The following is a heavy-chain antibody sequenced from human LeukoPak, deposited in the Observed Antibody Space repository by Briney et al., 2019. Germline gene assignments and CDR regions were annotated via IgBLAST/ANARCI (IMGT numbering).Heavy chain of an antibody. CDR1: GFTFSSYS. CDR3: ARGVVPAATSNWFDP. CDR2: ISSSSSYI. Sequence: GSLRLSCAASGFTFSSYSMNGVRQAPGKGLEWVSSISSSSSYIYYADSVKGRFTISRDNAKNSLYLQMNSLRAEDTAVYYCARGVVPAATSNWFDPWGQGTLVTVSS. V-gene: IGHV3-21*01. D-gene: IGHD2-2*01. J-gene: IGHJ5*02.